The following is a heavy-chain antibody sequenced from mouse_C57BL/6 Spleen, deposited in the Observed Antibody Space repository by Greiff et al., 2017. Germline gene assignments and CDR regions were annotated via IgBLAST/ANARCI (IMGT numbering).Heavy chain of an antibody. J-gene: IGHJ1*03. CDR2: IDPGDGET. CDR1: GFNIKDYY. Sequence: EVQLQQSGAELVKPGASVKLSCTASGFNIKDYYMHWVKQRTEQGLEWIGRIDPGDGETKYAPKFQGLAAITADTSSNTAYLQLSSLTSEGSAVYCCARRICDEWYFEVRGTGTTVTVAS. V-gene: IGHV14-2*01. D-gene: IGHD6-1*01. CDR3: ARRICDEWYFEV.